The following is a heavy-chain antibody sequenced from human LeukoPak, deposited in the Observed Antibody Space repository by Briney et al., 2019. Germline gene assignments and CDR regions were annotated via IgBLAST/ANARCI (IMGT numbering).Heavy chain of an antibody. V-gene: IGHV3-21*04. CDR3: AKGIGLALDAFDI. Sequence: AGGSLRLSCAASGFTFSSHGMNWVRQAPGKGLEWVSSISISSNYIYYADSVKGRFTISRDNAKNSLYLQVNSLRAEDTAVYYCAKGIGLALDAFDIWGQGTMVTVSS. CDR2: ISISSNYI. J-gene: IGHJ3*02. D-gene: IGHD3/OR15-3a*01. CDR1: GFTFSSHG.